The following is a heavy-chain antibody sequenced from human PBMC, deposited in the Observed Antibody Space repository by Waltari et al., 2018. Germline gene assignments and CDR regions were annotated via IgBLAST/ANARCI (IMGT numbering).Heavy chain of an antibody. D-gene: IGHD1-26*01. CDR1: GYTFTGYN. Sequence: QVQLVQSGAEVKKPGASVKVSCKASGYTFTGYNMHRVRPAPGQGPEWMGWINPNSGGTNYAQKFQGRVTMTRDTSISTAYMELSRLRSDDTAVYYCARELGFGYSGSYSARGAGYWGQGTLVTVSS. CDR3: ARELGFGYSGSYSARGAGY. V-gene: IGHV1-2*02. J-gene: IGHJ4*02. CDR2: INPNSGGT.